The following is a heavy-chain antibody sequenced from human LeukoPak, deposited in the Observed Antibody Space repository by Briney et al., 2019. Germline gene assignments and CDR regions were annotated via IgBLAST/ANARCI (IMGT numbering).Heavy chain of an antibody. CDR3: VRGGLEPFDY. D-gene: IGHD1-1*01. CDR2: INPEETTI. V-gene: IGHV3-74*01. J-gene: IGHJ4*02. CDR1: GFVFSKYW. Sequence: GGSLRLSCAASGFVFSKYWMHWVRQAPGKGQVWVSRINPEETTINYADSVKGRFTISRDNARNTLYLQMDSLRVEDVGIYYCVRGGLEPFDYWGQGTLVSVSS.